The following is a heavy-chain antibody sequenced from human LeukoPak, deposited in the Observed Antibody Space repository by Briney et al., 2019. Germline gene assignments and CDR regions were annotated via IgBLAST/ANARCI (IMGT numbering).Heavy chain of an antibody. CDR3: AKKGHCTNGVCYAHYFDH. D-gene: IGHD2-8*01. Sequence: PGGSLRLSCVASGFTFSNYGMHWVRQAPGKGLEWVAVMSYDGSKIYYADSAKGRFTISRDNSKNTLYLQMNSLRTEDTAVYYCAKKGHCTNGVCYAHYFDHWGQGTLVTVSS. CDR1: GFTFSNYG. CDR2: MSYDGSKI. J-gene: IGHJ4*02. V-gene: IGHV3-30*18.